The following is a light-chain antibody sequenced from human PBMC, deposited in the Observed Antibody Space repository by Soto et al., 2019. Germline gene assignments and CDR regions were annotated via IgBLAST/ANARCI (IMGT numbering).Light chain of an antibody. CDR3: QQYGSSFT. J-gene: IGKJ4*01. CDR1: QSVSRN. CDR2: GAS. V-gene: IGKV3-15*01. Sequence: EITMTQSPATLSVSPWERATLSFRASQSVSRNLAWYQQKPGQAPRLLMYGASTRATGIPASFSGSGSGTEFILTISSLQSEDFAVYYCQQYGSSFTFGGGTKVDIK.